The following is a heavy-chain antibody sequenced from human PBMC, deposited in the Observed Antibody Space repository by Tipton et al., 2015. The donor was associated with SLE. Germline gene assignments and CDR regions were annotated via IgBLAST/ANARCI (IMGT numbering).Heavy chain of an antibody. D-gene: IGHD2-2*01. CDR1: GFTFSSYW. CDR3: ARDSLPAAIGY. J-gene: IGHJ4*02. Sequence: SLRLSCAASGFTFSSYWMSWVRQAPGKGLEWVANIKQDGSEKYYVDSVKGRFTISRGNAKNSLYLQMNSLRAEDTAVYYCARDSLPAAIGYWGQGTLVTVSS. V-gene: IGHV3-7*03. CDR2: IKQDGSEK.